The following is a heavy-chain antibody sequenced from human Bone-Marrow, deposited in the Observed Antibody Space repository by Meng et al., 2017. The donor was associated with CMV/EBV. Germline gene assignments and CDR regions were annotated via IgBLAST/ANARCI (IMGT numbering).Heavy chain of an antibody. D-gene: IGHD3-10*01. CDR1: GFPVSSNY. CDR3: ARVPTMVRGVITGGGRHYYGMDV. CDR2: IYSGGST. Sequence: GGSLRLSCAASGFPVSSNYMSWVRQAPGKGLEWVSVIYSGGSTYYADSVKGRFTISRDNSKNTLYLQMNSLRAEDTAVYYCARVPTMVRGVITGGGRHYYGMDVWGQGTTATVSS. J-gene: IGHJ6*02. V-gene: IGHV3-66*02.